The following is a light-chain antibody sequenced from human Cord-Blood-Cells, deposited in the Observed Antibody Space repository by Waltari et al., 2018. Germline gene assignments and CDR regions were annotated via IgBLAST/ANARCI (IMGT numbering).Light chain of an antibody. CDR3: QQRSNWPT. CDR2: DAS. J-gene: IGKJ4*01. CDR1: QRVSSY. V-gene: IGKV3-11*01. Sequence: EIVLTQSPATLSLSPGERATLSCRASQRVSSYLAWYQQKPGQAPRLLIYDASNRATGIPARFSGSGSGTDVTLTISSLEPEDFAVYCCQQRSNWPTFGGGTKVEIK.